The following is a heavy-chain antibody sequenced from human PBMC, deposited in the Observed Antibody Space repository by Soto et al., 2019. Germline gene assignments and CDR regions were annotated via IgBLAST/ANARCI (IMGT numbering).Heavy chain of an antibody. V-gene: IGHV5-51*01. CDR3: VRSSGSYWHYFDL. D-gene: IGHD1-26*01. CDR2: IYPGDSDT. CDR1: GYSFTNHW. Sequence: PGESLKISCKGSGYSFTNHWIGWVRQMPGNGLEWMGVIYPGDSDTKYSPSFQGQVSISADKSISTAYLQWSSLRASDAAIYYCVRSSGSYWHYFDLWGQGTLVTVSS. J-gene: IGHJ4*02.